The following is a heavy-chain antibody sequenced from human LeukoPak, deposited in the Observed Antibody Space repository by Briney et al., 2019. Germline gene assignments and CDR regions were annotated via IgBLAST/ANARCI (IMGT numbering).Heavy chain of an antibody. CDR2: IYWNDDK. CDR1: GFSRSTSGVD. D-gene: IGHD1-1*01. CDR3: ALSTTVGSPFDY. V-gene: IGHV2-5*01. Sequence: SGPTLVKPTQTLTLTFTFSGFSRSTSGVDVGWIRQPPGKALEWLALIYWNDDKRYSPSLKSRPTITKDTSKNQVVLTMTNMDPVDTATYYCALSTTVGSPFDYWGQGTLVTVSS. J-gene: IGHJ4*02.